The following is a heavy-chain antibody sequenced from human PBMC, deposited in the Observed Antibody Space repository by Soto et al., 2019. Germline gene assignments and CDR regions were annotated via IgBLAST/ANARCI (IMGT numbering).Heavy chain of an antibody. D-gene: IGHD3-10*02. V-gene: IGHV3-74*01. CDR3: ARDLRAVRGVTIKADDYYYGMDV. CDR2: INSDGSST. Sequence: GGSLRLSCAASGFTFSSYWMHWVRQAPGKGLVWVSRINSDGSSTSYADSVKGRFTISRDNAKNTLYLQMNSLRAEDTDVYYCARDLRAVRGVTIKADDYYYGMDVWGQGTTVTVFS. J-gene: IGHJ6*02. CDR1: GFTFSSYW.